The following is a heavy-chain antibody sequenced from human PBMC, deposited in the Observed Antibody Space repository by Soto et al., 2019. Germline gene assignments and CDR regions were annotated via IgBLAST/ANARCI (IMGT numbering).Heavy chain of an antibody. Sequence: QVQLQQWGAGLLKPSETLSLTCAVYDGSFSGYQWSWIRQTPGKGLEWIGGINDSGNINYNPSLKSRVTILVDSPKKQISQRLSSVTAADTAVYYCARGLIMWFGELSRRGGCYYYMDVWGKGTTVTVSS. CDR3: ARGLIMWFGELSRRGGCYYYMDV. CDR1: DGSFSGYQ. V-gene: IGHV4-34*01. D-gene: IGHD3-10*01. CDR2: INDSGNI. J-gene: IGHJ6*03.